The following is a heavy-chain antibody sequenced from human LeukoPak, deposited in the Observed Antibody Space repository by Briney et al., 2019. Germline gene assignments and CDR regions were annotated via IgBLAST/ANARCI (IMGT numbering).Heavy chain of an antibody. CDR2: VSRSGGTT. D-gene: IGHD1-1*01. CDR1: GFTFSSYG. J-gene: IGHJ4*02. CDR3: TRYNVGFES. Sequence: GGSLRLSCAASGFTFSSYGMSWVRQAPGKGLDWVSAVSRSGGTTYYADSVKGRFTISRDNSKNTLSLQMNSLSAEDTAVYYCTRYNVGFESWGQGTLVTVSS. V-gene: IGHV3-23*01.